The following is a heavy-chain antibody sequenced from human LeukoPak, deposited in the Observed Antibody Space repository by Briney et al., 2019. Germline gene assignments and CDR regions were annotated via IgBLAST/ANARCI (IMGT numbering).Heavy chain of an antibody. J-gene: IGHJ6*02. D-gene: IGHD5-12*01. CDR3: ARGEWLRFGNYYYYGMDV. CDR1: GYTFTGYY. CDR2: INPNSGGT. V-gene: IGHV1-2*02. Sequence: ASVKVSCKASGYTFTGYYMHWVRQAPGQGLEWMGWINPNSGGTNYAQKFQGRVTMTRDTSISTAYMELSRLRSDDTAVYYCARGEWLRFGNYYYYGMDVWGQGTTVTVSS.